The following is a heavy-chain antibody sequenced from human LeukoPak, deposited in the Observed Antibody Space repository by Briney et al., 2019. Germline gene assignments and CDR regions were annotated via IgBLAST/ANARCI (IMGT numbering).Heavy chain of an antibody. V-gene: IGHV3-74*01. D-gene: IGHD4-23*01. Sequence: QTGGSLRLSCAASGLTFSSHWMHWVRQAPGKGLVWVSRITNDGSSTTYADSVKGRFTISRDNAKNMLYLQVNSLRAEDTAVYYCAREEMSFPTTVEGSFDYWGQGTLVTVSS. J-gene: IGHJ4*02. CDR2: ITNDGSST. CDR3: AREEMSFPTTVEGSFDY. CDR1: GLTFSSHW.